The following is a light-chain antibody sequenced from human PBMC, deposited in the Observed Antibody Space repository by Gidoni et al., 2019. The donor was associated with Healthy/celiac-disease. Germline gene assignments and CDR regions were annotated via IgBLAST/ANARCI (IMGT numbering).Light chain of an antibody. J-gene: IGKJ5*01. CDR1: QCVSSY. Sequence: DIHLTHSPSSLSASVGYRVTITCRASQCVSSYLNWYQHKPGNTPKVLIYAASSLQSGVPSRFSGSGSGTDFTLTISSLQPEDFATYYCQQSYSTPITFGQGTRLEIK. V-gene: IGKV1-39*01. CDR2: AAS. CDR3: QQSYSTPIT.